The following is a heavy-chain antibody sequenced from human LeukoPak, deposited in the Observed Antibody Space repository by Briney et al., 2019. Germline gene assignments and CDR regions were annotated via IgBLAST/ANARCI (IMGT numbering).Heavy chain of an antibody. Sequence: SETLSLTCTVSGGSISSYYWSWIRQPPGKGLEWIGYIYYSGSTNYNPSLKSRVTISVDTSKNQFSLKLSSVTAAATAVYYCARVSYYDSSGYFDFDYWGQGTLVTVSS. V-gene: IGHV4-59*01. D-gene: IGHD3-22*01. CDR1: GGSISSYY. CDR3: ARVSYYDSSGYFDFDY. CDR2: IYYSGST. J-gene: IGHJ4*02.